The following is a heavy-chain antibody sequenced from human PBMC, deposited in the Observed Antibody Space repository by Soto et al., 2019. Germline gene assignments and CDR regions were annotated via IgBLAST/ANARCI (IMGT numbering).Heavy chain of an antibody. D-gene: IGHD3-22*01. CDR2: IFSSGST. CDR3: ARGGGYDSFDF. Sequence: PSETLSLTCTVSGGSINTFYWSWVRQPAGKGLEWIGRIFSSGSTSFNPSLESRVAMSVDTSKNHFSLNLSSVTAADKAVYYCARGGGYDSFDFWGQGIQVTVSS. J-gene: IGHJ4*02. CDR1: GGSINTFY. V-gene: IGHV4-4*07.